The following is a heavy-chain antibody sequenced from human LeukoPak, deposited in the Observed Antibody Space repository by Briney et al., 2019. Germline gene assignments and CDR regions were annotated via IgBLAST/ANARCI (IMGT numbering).Heavy chain of an antibody. J-gene: IGHJ6*03. CDR1: GFTFSSYA. CDR2: ISGSGGST. V-gene: IGHV3-23*01. Sequence: GGSLRLSCAASGFTFSSYAMSWVRPAPGKGLEWVSAISGSGGSTYYADSVKGRFTISRDNSKNTLYLQMNSLRAEDTAVYYCAKVGYCSSTSCYFYYYYMDVWGKGTTVTVSS. D-gene: IGHD2-2*01. CDR3: AKVGYCSSTSCYFYYYYMDV.